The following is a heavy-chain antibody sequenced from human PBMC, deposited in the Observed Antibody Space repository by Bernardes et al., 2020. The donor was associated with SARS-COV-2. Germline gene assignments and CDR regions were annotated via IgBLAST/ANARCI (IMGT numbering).Heavy chain of an antibody. D-gene: IGHD2-8*01. V-gene: IGHV3-23*01. J-gene: IGHJ4*02. CDR3: ASAYCTSGLCYLI. Sequence: GGSLRLSCAASGFTFSTYAMSWVRQAPGKGLEWVSAVSGVGDRAYYADSVKGRFTISRDNSKNTLDLQMNSLGAEDTAKYYCASAYCTSGLCYLIWGQGTLVTVSS. CDR1: GFTFSTYA. CDR2: VSGVGDRA.